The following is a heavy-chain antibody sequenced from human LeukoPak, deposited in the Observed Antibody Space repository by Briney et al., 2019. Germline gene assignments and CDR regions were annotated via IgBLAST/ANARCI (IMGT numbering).Heavy chain of an antibody. CDR3: ARHVGSSGWYYWFDP. D-gene: IGHD6-19*01. Sequence: PSETLSLTFTVSGGSISSSSYCWGWIRPSPGKGLEWIGGIYYSGATYYNPSLKSRVTIFVDTSKNQFSLKLSSVTAADTAVYYCARHVGSSGWYYWFDPWGQGTLVTVSS. J-gene: IGHJ5*02. CDR2: IYYSGAT. V-gene: IGHV4-39*01. CDR1: GGSISSSSYC.